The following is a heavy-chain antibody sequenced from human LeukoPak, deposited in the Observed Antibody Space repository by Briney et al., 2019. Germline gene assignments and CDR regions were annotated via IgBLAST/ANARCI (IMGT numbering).Heavy chain of an antibody. CDR2: ISGSGGST. D-gene: IGHD3-10*01. CDR1: GFTFSSYA. V-gene: IGHV3-23*01. Sequence: PGGSLRLSCAASGFTFSSYAMSWVRQAPGKGLEWVSAISGSGGSTYYADSVKGRFTISRDNSKNTLYLQMNSLRAEDTAVYYCASALLWFGALSISNDAFDIWGQGTMVTVSS. CDR3: ASALLWFGALSISNDAFDI. J-gene: IGHJ3*02.